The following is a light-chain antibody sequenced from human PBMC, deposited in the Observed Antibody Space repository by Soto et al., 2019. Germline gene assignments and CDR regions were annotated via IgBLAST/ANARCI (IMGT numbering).Light chain of an antibody. CDR3: QQYNNWPPLT. CDR1: QSVSTN. J-gene: IGKJ4*01. CDR2: GAS. V-gene: IGKV3-15*01. Sequence: IVLTQSPDTLSLSPGERATLSCRASQSVSTNSLAWYQQKRGQAPRPLIYGASTRATGIPARFSGSGSGTEFTLTISSLQSEDFAVYYCQQYNNWPPLTFGGGTKVDIK.